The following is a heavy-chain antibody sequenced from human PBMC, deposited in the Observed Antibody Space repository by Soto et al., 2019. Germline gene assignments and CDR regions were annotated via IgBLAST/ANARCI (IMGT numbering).Heavy chain of an antibody. D-gene: IGHD6-13*01. V-gene: IGHV3-30-3*01. J-gene: IGHJ6*02. CDR2: ISYDGSNK. Sequence: QVQLVESGGGVVQPGGSLRLSCAASGFTFSSYAMHWVRQAPGKGLEWVAVISYDGSNKYYADSVKGRFTISRDNSKNTLYLQMNNLRAEDTAVYDCAKRSGSNGRYSSSWSPLYYYGMDVWGQGTTVTVSS. CDR1: GFTFSSYA. CDR3: AKRSGSNGRYSSSWSPLYYYGMDV.